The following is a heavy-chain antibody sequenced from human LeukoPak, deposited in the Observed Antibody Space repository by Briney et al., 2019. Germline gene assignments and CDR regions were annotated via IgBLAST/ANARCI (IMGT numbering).Heavy chain of an antibody. V-gene: IGHV4-59*01. CDR3: AILTGDNDAFDI. J-gene: IGHJ3*02. CDR2: IYYSGST. D-gene: IGHD7-27*01. CDR1: GGSISSYY. Sequence: SETLSLTCTVSGGSISSYYWSWIRQPPGKGLEWIGYIYYSGSTNYNPSLKSRVTISVDTSKNQFSLKLSSVTAADTAVYYCAILTGDNDAFDIWGQGTMVTVSS.